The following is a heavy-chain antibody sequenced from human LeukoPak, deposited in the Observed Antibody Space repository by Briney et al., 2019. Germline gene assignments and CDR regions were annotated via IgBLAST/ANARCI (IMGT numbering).Heavy chain of an antibody. CDR2: SRNKGFIYTT. D-gene: IGHD3-10*01. J-gene: IGHJ4*02. CDR3: ATHSYNEDY. CDR1: GFTFSDHY. V-gene: IGHV3-72*01. Sequence: PGGSLRLSCAASGFTFSDHYIDWVCQAPGKGLEWVGRSRNKGFIYTTAYAASVKGRFTISRDDSKNSVHLQMNGLKIEDTAVYYCATHSYNEDYWGQGTLVTVSS.